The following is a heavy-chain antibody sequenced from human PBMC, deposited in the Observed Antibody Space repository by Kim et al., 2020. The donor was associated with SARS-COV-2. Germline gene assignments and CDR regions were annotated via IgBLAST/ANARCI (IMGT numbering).Heavy chain of an antibody. Sequence: SETLSLTCTVSGGSISSSSYYWGWIRQPPGKGLEWIGSIYYSGSTYYNPSLKSRVTISADTSTNQFSLKLSSVTAADTAVYYCARHLGGSYGSDYWGQGTLVTVSS. CDR2: IYYSGST. D-gene: IGHD1-26*01. J-gene: IGHJ4*02. CDR1: GGSISSSSYY. CDR3: ARHLGGSYGSDY. V-gene: IGHV4-39*01.